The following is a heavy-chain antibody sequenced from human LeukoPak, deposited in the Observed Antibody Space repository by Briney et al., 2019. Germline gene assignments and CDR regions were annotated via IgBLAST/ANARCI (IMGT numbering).Heavy chain of an antibody. V-gene: IGHV3-21*01. J-gene: IGHJ6*03. CDR2: ISSSSYI. CDR3: ARAYRGTDMDV. CDR1: GFTFSSYS. Sequence: PGGSLRLSCAASGFTFSSYSVNWVRQAPGKGLEWVSSISSSSYIYYADSVKGRFTISRDNAKNSLYLQMDSLRAEDTAVYYCARAYRGTDMDVWGKGTTVTVSS. D-gene: IGHD1-14*01.